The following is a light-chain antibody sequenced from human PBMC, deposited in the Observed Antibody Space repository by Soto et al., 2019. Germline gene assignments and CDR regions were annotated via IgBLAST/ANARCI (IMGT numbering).Light chain of an antibody. CDR2: SNS. J-gene: IGLJ3*02. CDR3: AAWDDSLSGPV. CDR1: RSNIGTNY. V-gene: IGLV1-47*02. Sequence: QSVLTQPPSASGTPGQRVTISCSGRRSNIGTNYVYWYQQFPGTAPKLLIYSNSHRPSGVPDRFSGSKSGTSASLAISGLWSDDEADYYCAAWDDSLSGPVFGGGTKVTVL.